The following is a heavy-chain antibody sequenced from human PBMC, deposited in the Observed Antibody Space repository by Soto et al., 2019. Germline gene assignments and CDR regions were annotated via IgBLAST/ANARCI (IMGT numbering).Heavy chain of an antibody. CDR1: GFTFSSYG. CDR3: AKGGWMYSGSYGMDV. V-gene: IGHV3-30*18. Sequence: QVQLVESGGGVVQPGRSLRLSCAASGFTFSSYGMHWVRQALGKGLEWVAVISYDGSNKYYADSVKGRFTISRDNSKNTLYLQMNSLRAEDTAVYYCAKGGWMYSGSYGMDVWGQGTTVTVSS. CDR2: ISYDGSNK. J-gene: IGHJ6*02. D-gene: IGHD1-26*01.